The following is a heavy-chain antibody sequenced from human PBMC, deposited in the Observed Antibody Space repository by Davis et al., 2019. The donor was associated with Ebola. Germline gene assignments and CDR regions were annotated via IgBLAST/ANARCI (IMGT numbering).Heavy chain of an antibody. D-gene: IGHD3-10*01. Sequence: LRLSCTVSGGSVSSGGYYWNWIRQPPGKELEWIGYIYYTGSTYYNPSLKSRVIISVDTSKNQFSLKLSSVTAADTAIYYCARSSYSTPYFDYWGQGTLVTVSS. CDR3: ARSSYSTPYFDY. J-gene: IGHJ4*02. V-gene: IGHV4-31*03. CDR2: IYYTGST. CDR1: GGSVSSGGYY.